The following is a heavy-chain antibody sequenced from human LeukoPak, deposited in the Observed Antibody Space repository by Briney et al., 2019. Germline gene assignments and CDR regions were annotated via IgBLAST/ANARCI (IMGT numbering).Heavy chain of an antibody. V-gene: IGHV3-7*01. CDR3: ARLNYDFWSGVWEGYYMDV. J-gene: IGHJ6*03. CDR1: GFTFSSYW. CDR2: IREDGSEK. Sequence: GGSLRLSCAASGFTFSSYWMTWVRQAPGKGLEWVANIREDGSEKYYVDSVKGRFTVSRNNAKNSLYLQVNSLRAEDTAVYYCARLNYDFWSGVWEGYYMDVWGKGTTVTVSS. D-gene: IGHD3-3*01.